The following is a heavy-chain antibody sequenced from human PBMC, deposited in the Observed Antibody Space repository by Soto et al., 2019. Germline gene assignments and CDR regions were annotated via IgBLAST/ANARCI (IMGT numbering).Heavy chain of an antibody. CDR1: GFTFSSYA. J-gene: IGHJ4*02. V-gene: IGHV3-64*01. CDR2: ISSNGGST. Sequence: GGSLRLSCAASGFTFSSYAMHWVRQAPGKGLEYVSAISSNGGSTYYANSVKGRFTISRDNSKNTLYLQMGSLRAEDMAVYYCARPTYYYDSSGPPAYWGQGTLVTVSS. D-gene: IGHD3-22*01. CDR3: ARPTYYYDSSGPPAY.